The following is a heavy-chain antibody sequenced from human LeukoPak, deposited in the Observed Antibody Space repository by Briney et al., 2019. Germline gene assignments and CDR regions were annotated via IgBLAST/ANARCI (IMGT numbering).Heavy chain of an antibody. Sequence: SETLSLTCTVSGASISSYFWSWIRQPAGKGLEWIGRIYTSGSSNYNPSLKSRVTMSVDTAKNQFSLKLRSVTAADTAIYYCARGDFCSKSNCYLRPMDVWGKGTTVTVSS. CDR3: ARGDFCSKSNCYLRPMDV. J-gene: IGHJ6*03. D-gene: IGHD3-3*01. V-gene: IGHV4-4*07. CDR1: GASISSYF. CDR2: IYTSGSS.